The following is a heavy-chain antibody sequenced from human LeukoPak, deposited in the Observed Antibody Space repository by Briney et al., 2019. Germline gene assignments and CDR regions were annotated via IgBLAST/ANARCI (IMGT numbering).Heavy chain of an antibody. CDR1: GGSISSYY. V-gene: IGHV4-4*09. CDR3: AGTSAIAVSGFDFDP. CDR2: IYTSGSS. Sequence: SETLSLTCTVSGGSISSYYWSWIRQPPGKGLEWIGYIYTSGSSNYNPSLKSRVTISLDTSKNQFSLKLSSVTAADTAVYYCAGTSAIAVSGFDFDPWGQGTLVTVSS. D-gene: IGHD6-19*01. J-gene: IGHJ5*02.